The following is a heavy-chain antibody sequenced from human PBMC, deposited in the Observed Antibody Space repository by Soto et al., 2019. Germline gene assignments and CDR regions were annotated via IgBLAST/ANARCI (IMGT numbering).Heavy chain of an antibody. D-gene: IGHD3-10*01. CDR3: ARESRRFGELFGHSRNWFDP. CDR1: GGSISRYY. CDR2: IYYSGST. V-gene: IGHV4-59*01. J-gene: IGHJ5*02. Sequence: SETLSLTCTVSGGSISRYYWNWIRQPPGKGLEWIGYIYYSGSTKYNPSLKSRVTISVDTSKNQFSLKLTSVTPADTAVYYCARESRRFGELFGHSRNWFDPWGQGTLVTVSS.